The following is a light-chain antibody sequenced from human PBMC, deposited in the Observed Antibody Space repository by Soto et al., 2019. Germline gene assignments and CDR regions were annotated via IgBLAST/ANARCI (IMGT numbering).Light chain of an antibody. CDR2: SNS. CDR1: SSNIGRNY. CDR3: AAWDDVLRGV. J-gene: IGLJ3*02. V-gene: IGLV1-47*02. Sequence: QSVLTQPPSASGTPGQKVSISCSGSSSNIGRNYVSWYQQVPGTAPKLLIYSNSHRPSGVPDRFSGSKSGTSASLAISELRSDDEGDYYCAAWDDVLRGVFGGGTKLTVL.